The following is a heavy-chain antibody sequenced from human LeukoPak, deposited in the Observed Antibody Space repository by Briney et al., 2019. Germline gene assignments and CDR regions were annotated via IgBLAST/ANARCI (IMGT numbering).Heavy chain of an antibody. V-gene: IGHV4-34*01. CDR3: ARSRIAYFDY. Sequence: SETLSLTCAVYGESFSGYYWSWIRQPPGKGLEWIGEINHSGSTNYNPSLKSRVTISVDTSKNQFSLKLSSVTAADTAVYYCARSRIAYFDYWGQGTLVTVSS. CDR2: INHSGST. CDR1: GESFSGYY. D-gene: IGHD3-16*02. J-gene: IGHJ4*02.